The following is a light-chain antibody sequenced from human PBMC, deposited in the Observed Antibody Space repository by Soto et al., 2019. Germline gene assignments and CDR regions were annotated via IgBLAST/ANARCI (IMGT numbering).Light chain of an antibody. J-gene: IGLJ2*01. Sequence: QSALTQPASVSGSPGQSITISCTGTSSDVGSYNLVSWYQQHPGKAPKLMIYEGSKRPSVVSNRFSGSKSGNTASLTISGLQAEDEADYYCCSYAGSSTSVVFGGGTKVTVL. CDR1: SSDVGSYNL. CDR3: CSYAGSSTSVV. V-gene: IGLV2-23*01. CDR2: EGS.